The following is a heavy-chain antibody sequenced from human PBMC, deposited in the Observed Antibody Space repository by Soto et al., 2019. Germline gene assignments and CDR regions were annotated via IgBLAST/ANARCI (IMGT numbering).Heavy chain of an antibody. CDR3: AKDGSGSYYNPYAFDI. Sequence: PGGSLRLSCAASGFTFSDHYMSWIRQAPGKGLEWVSYISSSGDIIYYAESVKGRFNISRDNAKNSLYLQMNSLRAEDSAVYYCAKDGSGSYYNPYAFDIWGQGTMVTVSS. V-gene: IGHV3-11*01. D-gene: IGHD3-10*01. CDR1: GFTFSDHY. J-gene: IGHJ3*02. CDR2: ISSSGDII.